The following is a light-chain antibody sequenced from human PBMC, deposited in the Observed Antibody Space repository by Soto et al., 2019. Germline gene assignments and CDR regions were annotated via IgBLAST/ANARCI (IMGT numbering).Light chain of an antibody. Sequence: GDRVTITCRASQSISSLLAWYQQKAGKAPKLLIYDASSLESGVPSRFSGSGSGTEFTLTISSLQPDDFATYYCQQYNSYSGTFGQGTKVDIK. CDR3: QQYNSYSGT. CDR1: QSISSL. J-gene: IGKJ1*01. V-gene: IGKV1-5*01. CDR2: DAS.